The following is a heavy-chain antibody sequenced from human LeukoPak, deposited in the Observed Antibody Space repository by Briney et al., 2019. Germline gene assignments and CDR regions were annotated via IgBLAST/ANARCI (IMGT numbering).Heavy chain of an antibody. CDR3: ARVYDSSGYYYDY. J-gene: IGHJ4*02. V-gene: IGHV1-8*01. CDR2: MNPNSGNT. D-gene: IGHD3-22*01. CDR1: GYTFTSYD. Sequence: ASVKVSCKASGYTFTSYDINWVRQATGQGLEWMGWMNPNSGNTGYAQKFQGRVTMTRNTSISTAYMELSSLRSGDTAVYYCARVYDSSGYYYDYWGQGTLVTVSS.